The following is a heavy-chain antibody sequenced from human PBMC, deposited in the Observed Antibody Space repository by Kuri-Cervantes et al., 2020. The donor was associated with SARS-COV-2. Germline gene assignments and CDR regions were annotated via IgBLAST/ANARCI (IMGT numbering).Heavy chain of an antibody. Sequence: LRLSCTVSGGSISSSSYYWGWIRQPPGKGLEWIGYIYYSGSTYYNPSLKSRVTISVDTSKNQFSLKLSSVTAADTAVYYCARRFLEWFHPPRGWFDPWGQGTLVTVSS. CDR3: ARRFLEWFHPPRGWFDP. J-gene: IGHJ5*02. CDR1: GGSISSSSYY. CDR2: IYYSGST. D-gene: IGHD3-3*01. V-gene: IGHV4-31*03.